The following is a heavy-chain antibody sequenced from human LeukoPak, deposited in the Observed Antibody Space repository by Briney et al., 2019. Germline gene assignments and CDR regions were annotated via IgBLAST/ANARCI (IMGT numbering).Heavy chain of an antibody. CDR1: GFTFSNYA. CDR3: AKGLIETSLIDY. V-gene: IGHV3-23*01. Sequence: GGSLRLSCATSGFTFSNYAMNWVRQAPGKGLEWVSGVTGSGSNTHYADSVKGRFTISRDNSKDTLYLQMNSLRAEDTAIYYCAKGLIETSLIDYWGQGTLVTVSS. D-gene: IGHD2-8*01. CDR2: VTGSGSNT. J-gene: IGHJ4*02.